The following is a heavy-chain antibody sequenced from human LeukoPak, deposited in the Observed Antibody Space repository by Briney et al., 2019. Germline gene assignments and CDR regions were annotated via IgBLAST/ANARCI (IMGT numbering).Heavy chain of an antibody. V-gene: IGHV4-38-2*01. CDR2: IYHSGSP. CDR1: GYSISSASY. D-gene: IGHD3-3*01. Sequence: SETLSLTCAVSGYSISSASYWGWIRQPPGKGLEWIGNIYHSGSPYYNPSLKSRVTISVDTSKNQFSLKLSSVTAADTAVYYCARPISSQGYFGVVFDWGQGTLVTVSS. CDR3: ARPISSQGYFGVVFD. J-gene: IGHJ4*02.